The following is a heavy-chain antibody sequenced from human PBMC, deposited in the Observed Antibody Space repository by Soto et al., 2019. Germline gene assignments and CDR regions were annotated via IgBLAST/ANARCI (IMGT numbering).Heavy chain of an antibody. J-gene: IGHJ6*03. D-gene: IGHD3-10*01. V-gene: IGHV1-24*01. CDR3: ARYYYGSGSYSPNYYYYYMDV. CDR2: FDPEDGET. CDR1: GYTQTELS. Sequence: GASVKVSCKVSGYTQTELSMHWVRQAPGKGLEWMGGFDPEDGETSYAQKFQGRVTMTRNTSISTAYMELSSLRSEDTAVYYCARYYYGSGSYSPNYYYYYMDVWGKGTTVTVSS.